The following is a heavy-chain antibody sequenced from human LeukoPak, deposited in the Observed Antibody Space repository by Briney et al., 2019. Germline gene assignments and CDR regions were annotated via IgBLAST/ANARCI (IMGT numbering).Heavy chain of an antibody. CDR2: ISWNSGSI. V-gene: IGHV3-9*01. J-gene: IGHJ3*02. Sequence: GGSLRLSCAASGFTFYDYAMHWVRQAPGKGLEWVSGISWNSGSIGYADSVKGRFTISRDNAKNSLYLQMNSLRAEDAALYYCAKDQKPAGYSYAYGDAFDIWGQGTMVTVSS. CDR1: GFTFYDYA. D-gene: IGHD5-18*01. CDR3: AKDQKPAGYSYAYGDAFDI.